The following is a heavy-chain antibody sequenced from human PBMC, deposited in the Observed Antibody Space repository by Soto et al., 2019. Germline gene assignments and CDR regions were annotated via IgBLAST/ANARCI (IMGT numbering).Heavy chain of an antibody. D-gene: IGHD5-12*01. V-gene: IGHV3-48*01. J-gene: IGHJ4*02. CDR3: ASQSSEWLLFAS. CDR1: GFTFSSYS. Sequence: PSETLSLSCAASGFTFSSYSMNWVRQAPGKGLEWVSYISSSSSTIYYADSVKGRFTISRDNAKNSLYLQMNSLRAEDTAVYYCASQSSEWLLFASWGQGTLVTVSS. CDR2: ISSSSSTI.